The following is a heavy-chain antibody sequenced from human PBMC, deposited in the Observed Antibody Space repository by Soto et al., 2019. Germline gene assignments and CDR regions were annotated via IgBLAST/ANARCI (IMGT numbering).Heavy chain of an antibody. CDR2: INIRGGNT. J-gene: IGHJ3*02. CDR3: AKEIFGVAGRAFHI. CDR1: GFTFSNYD. V-gene: IGHV3-23*01. Sequence: AGGSLRLSCAASGFTFSNYDMSWVRQAPGEGLEWVSGINIRGGNTYYRDSVKGRFAVSRDDSKNTLYLQMNILRAEDTAVYYCAKEIFGVAGRAFHIWGQGTMVTVSS. D-gene: IGHD3-3*01.